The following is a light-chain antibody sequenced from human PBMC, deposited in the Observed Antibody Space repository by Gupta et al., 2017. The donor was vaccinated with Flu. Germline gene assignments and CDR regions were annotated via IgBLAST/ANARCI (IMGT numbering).Light chain of an antibody. CDR2: GAS. CDR1: QSVNNNM. CDR3: KQYDISVYT. Sequence: IVFTQTPGTLSLSPGERATLSCRASQSVNNNMLTWYQKKPGQAPRLLIYGASGRATGIPDRFSGSGFGTDFTLTIRRLEPEDFAVYYYKQYDISVYTFGQGTKVE. V-gene: IGKV3-20*01. J-gene: IGKJ2*01.